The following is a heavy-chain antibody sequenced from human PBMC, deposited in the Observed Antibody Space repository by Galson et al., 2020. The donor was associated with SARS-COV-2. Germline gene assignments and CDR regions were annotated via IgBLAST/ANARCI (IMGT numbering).Heavy chain of an antibody. D-gene: IGHD6-19*01. CDR1: GDSVGSTSYH. CDR2: IYDPGNT. CDR3: GRVLTLPGSGWTPWDY. V-gene: IGHV4-39*07. J-gene: IGHJ4*02. Sequence: SETLSLTCTVSGDSVGSTSYHWGWIRQSPEKGLEWIGSIYDPGNTYYSASLQSRVTISADTSKNQVSLKMTSVNAADTAIYYCGRVLTLPGSGWTPWDYWGQGTLVTVSS.